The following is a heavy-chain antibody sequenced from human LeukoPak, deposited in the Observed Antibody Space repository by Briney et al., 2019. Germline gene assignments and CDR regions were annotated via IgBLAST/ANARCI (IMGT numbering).Heavy chain of an antibody. J-gene: IGHJ4*02. CDR3: VRGNFNGGIDY. CDR2: IKQDGSEK. Sequence: HPGGSLRLSCAASGFTFSNYGMTWVRQAPGKGLEWVANIKQDGSEKYYVDSVKGRFTISRDNAKNTLYLQMNSLRAEDTAAYYCVRGNFNGGIDYWGQGTLVTVSS. CDR1: GFTFSNYG. V-gene: IGHV3-7*04.